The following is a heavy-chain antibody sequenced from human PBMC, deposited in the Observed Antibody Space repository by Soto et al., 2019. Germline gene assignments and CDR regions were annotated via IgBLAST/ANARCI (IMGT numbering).Heavy chain of an antibody. Sequence: ASVKVSCKASGYTFTSYAMHWVRQAPGQRLEWMGWINAGNGNTKYSQKFQGRVTITRDTSASTAYMELSSLRSEDTAVYYCARGGIVVVVAATDYYYGMDVWGQGTMVTVSS. CDR2: INAGNGNT. D-gene: IGHD2-15*01. J-gene: IGHJ6*02. V-gene: IGHV1-3*01. CDR3: ARGGIVVVVAATDYYYGMDV. CDR1: GYTFTSYA.